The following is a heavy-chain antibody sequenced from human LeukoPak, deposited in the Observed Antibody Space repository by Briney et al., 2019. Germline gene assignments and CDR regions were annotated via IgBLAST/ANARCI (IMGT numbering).Heavy chain of an antibody. CDR3: ATHNYDSSGYYYYYMDV. CDR1: GFTFGDYV. D-gene: IGHD3-22*01. CDR2: INWNGGST. Sequence: GGSLRLSCTASGFTFGDYVMSWVRQAPGKGLEWVSGINWNGGSTGYADSVKGRFTISRDNAKNSLYLQMNSLRAEDTALYYCATHNYDSSGYYYYYMDVWGKGTTVTVSS. J-gene: IGHJ6*03. V-gene: IGHV3-20*04.